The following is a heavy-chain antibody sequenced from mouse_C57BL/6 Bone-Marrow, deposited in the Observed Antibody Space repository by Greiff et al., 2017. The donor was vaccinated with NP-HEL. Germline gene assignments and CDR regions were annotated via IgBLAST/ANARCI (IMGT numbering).Heavy chain of an antibody. D-gene: IGHD1-1*01. CDR3: ARSRDYFDY. CDR2: ISNGGGST. V-gene: IGHV5-12*01. J-gene: IGHJ2*01. Sequence: EVKLQESGGGLVQPGGSLKLSCAASGFTFSDYYMYWVRQTPEKRLEWVAYISNGGGSTYYPDTVKGRFTISRDNAKNTLYLQMSRLKSEDTAMYYCARSRDYFDYWGQGTTLTVSS. CDR1: GFTFSDYY.